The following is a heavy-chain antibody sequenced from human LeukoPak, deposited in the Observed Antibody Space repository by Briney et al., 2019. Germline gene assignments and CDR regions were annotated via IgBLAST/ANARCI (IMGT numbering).Heavy chain of an antibody. V-gene: IGHV3-30*07. CDR1: GFTFSNYA. CDR2: ISYDGNIK. Sequence: GGSLRLSCAASGFTFSNYAMHWVRQAPGKGLDWVAVISYDGNIKIHADSVKGRFTISRDNSKNTLYLQMNSLRAEDTAVYYCARDFLSYDSSGYSGYWGQGTLVTVSS. D-gene: IGHD3-22*01. CDR3: ARDFLSYDSSGYSGY. J-gene: IGHJ4*02.